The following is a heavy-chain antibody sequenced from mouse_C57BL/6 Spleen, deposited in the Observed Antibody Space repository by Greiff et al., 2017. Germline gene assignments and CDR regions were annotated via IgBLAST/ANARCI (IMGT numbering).Heavy chain of an antibody. CDR1: GFTFSEYG. CDR3: ARYYYGSSYGYFDV. CDR2: ISSGSSTI. V-gene: IGHV5-17*01. D-gene: IGHD1-1*01. Sequence: EVQLQESGGGLVKPGGSLKLSCAASGFTFSEYGMHWVRQAPEKGLEWVAYISSGSSTIYYADTVKGRFTISRDNAKNTLFLQMTSLRSEDTAMYYCARYYYGSSYGYFDVWGTGTTVTVSS. J-gene: IGHJ1*03.